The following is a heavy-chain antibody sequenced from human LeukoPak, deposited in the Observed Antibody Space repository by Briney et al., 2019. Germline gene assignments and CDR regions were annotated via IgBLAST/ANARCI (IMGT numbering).Heavy chain of an antibody. CDR1: GGSVSSGSYY. V-gene: IGHV4-61*01. CDR3: AGGTGFCSGGSCYFDY. Sequence: SSETLSLTCTVSGGSVSSGSYYWSWIRQPPGKGLEWVAYIYYSGSTNYKPSLKSRVTISADTSTNQFSLKLNSVTVADTAVYYCAGGTGFCSGGSCYFDYWGQGTLVSVSS. D-gene: IGHD2-15*01. CDR2: IYYSGST. J-gene: IGHJ4*02.